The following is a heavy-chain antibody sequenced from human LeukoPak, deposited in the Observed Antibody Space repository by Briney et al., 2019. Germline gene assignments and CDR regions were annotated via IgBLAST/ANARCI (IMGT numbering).Heavy chain of an antibody. Sequence: GASVKVSCKASGYTFTGYYMHWVRQAPGQGFEWMGWINPNSGGTNYAQKFQGRVTMTRDTSISTAYMELSRLRSDDTAVYYCARVVVGAQLWLGYWGQGTLVTVSS. V-gene: IGHV1-2*02. J-gene: IGHJ4*02. CDR1: GYTFTGYY. CDR3: ARVVVGAQLWLGY. D-gene: IGHD5-18*01. CDR2: INPNSGGT.